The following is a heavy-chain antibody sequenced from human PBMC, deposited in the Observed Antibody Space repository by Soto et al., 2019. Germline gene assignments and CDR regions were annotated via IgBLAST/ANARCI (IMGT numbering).Heavy chain of an antibody. CDR1: GFTFSSYG. CDR2: ISYDGSKK. J-gene: IGHJ4*02. V-gene: IGHV3-30*18. CDR3: AKDMHGNGEYYFDY. Sequence: QVRLVESGGGVVQPGRSLRLSCEASGFTFSSYGMHWVGQAPGKGLEWVAVISYDGSKKYYADSVKGRFTISRDNSKSTLLLQMNGLRAEDTAVYHCAKDMHGNGEYYFDYWGQGSLVTVSS. D-gene: IGHD4-17*01.